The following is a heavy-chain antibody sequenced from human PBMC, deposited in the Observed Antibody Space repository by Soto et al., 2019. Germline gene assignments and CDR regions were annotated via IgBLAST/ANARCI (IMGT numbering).Heavy chain of an antibody. CDR1: GFTFSSYG. CDR3: AKDSPYSSSWLTYYFDY. V-gene: IGHV3-30*18. Sequence: GGSLTLSCAASGFTFSSYGVHWVRKAPGKGLEWVAVISYDGSNKYYADSVKGRFTISRDNSKNTLYLQMNSLRAEDTAVYYCAKDSPYSSSWLTYYFDYWGQGTLVTVSS. CDR2: ISYDGSNK. D-gene: IGHD6-13*01. J-gene: IGHJ4*02.